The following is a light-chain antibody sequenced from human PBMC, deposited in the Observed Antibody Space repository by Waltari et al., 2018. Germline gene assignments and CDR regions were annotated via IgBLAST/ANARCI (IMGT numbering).Light chain of an antibody. J-gene: IGLJ3*02. V-gene: IGLV3-27*01. Sequence: SYELTQPSSVSVSPRQTARIACSGAVLATNSARWFHRKPGQAPVILLYKDTERASEIPERFSGSKSGTTVTLTISGAQVEDEADYHCYSAADNTWVFGGGTKLTVL. CDR1: VLATNS. CDR3: YSAADNTWV. CDR2: KDT.